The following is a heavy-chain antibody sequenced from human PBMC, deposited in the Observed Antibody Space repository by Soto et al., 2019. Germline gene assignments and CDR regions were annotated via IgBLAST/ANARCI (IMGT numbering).Heavy chain of an antibody. J-gene: IGHJ6*02. CDR2: IIPIFGTA. CDR1: RLACSSLG. V-gene: IGHV1-69*13. Sequence: ASVQFSCMPSRLACSSLGFSRLRQAPGQGLEWMGGIIPIFGTANYAQKFQGRVTITADESTSTAYMELSSLRSEDTAVYYCARDGGYCISTSCYGDYGMDVWG. CDR3: ARDGGYCISTSCYGDYGMDV. D-gene: IGHD2-2*01.